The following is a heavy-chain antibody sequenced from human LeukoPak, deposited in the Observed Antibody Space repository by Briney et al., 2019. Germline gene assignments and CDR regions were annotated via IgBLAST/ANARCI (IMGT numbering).Heavy chain of an antibody. CDR3: ARVSGGRGVIHWFDP. CDR2: IYYSGST. D-gene: IGHD3-10*01. J-gene: IGHJ5*02. CDR1: GGSISSYY. V-gene: IGHV4-59*08. Sequence: SETLSLTCTVSGGSISSYYWSWIRQPPGKGLEWIGYIYYSGSTNYNPSLKSRVTISVDTSKNQFSLKLSSVTAADTAVYYCARVSGGRGVIHWFDPWGQGTLVTVSS.